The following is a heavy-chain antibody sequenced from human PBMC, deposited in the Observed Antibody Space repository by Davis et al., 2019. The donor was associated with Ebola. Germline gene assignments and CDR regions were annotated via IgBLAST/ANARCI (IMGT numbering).Heavy chain of an antibody. J-gene: IGHJ4*02. CDR1: GFTFSSYG. CDR3: ARDWDYDSSGLDY. Sequence: GESLKISCAASGFTFSSYGMHWVRQAPGKGLEWVAVIWYDGSNKYYADSVKGRFTISRDNAKNSLYLQMNSLRAEDTAVYYCARDWDYDSSGLDYWGQGTLVTVSS. CDR2: IWYDGSNK. D-gene: IGHD3-22*01. V-gene: IGHV3-33*01.